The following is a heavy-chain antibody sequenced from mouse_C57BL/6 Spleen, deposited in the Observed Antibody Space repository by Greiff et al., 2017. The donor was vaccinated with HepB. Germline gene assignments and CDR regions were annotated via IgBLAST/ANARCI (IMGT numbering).Heavy chain of an antibody. D-gene: IGHD1-1*01. CDR3: ARNYYGSSAYCFDY. Sequence: QVQLQQSGAELVRPGTSVKVSCKASGYAFTNYLIEWVKQRPGQGLEWIGVINPGSGGTNYNEKFKGKATLTADKSSRTAYMQLSSLTSEDAAVYYCARNYYGSSAYCFDYWGQGTTLTVSS. V-gene: IGHV1-54*01. CDR1: GYAFTNYL. CDR2: INPGSGGT. J-gene: IGHJ2*01.